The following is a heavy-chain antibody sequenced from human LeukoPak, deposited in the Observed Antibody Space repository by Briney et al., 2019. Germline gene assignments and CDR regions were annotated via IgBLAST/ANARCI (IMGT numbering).Heavy chain of an antibody. CDR2: ISGSGGST. CDR3: ARDTPNFWSFRAFDY. Sequence: GGSLRLSCAASGFTFSSYAMSWVRQAPGKGLEWVSAISGSGGSTYYADSVKGRFTISRDNSKNTLYLQMNSLRAEDTAVYYCARDTPNFWSFRAFDYWGQGTLVTVSS. D-gene: IGHD3-3*01. J-gene: IGHJ4*02. V-gene: IGHV3-23*01. CDR1: GFTFSSYA.